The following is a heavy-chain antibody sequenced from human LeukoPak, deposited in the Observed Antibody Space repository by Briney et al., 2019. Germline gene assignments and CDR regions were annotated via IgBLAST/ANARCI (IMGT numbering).Heavy chain of an antibody. Sequence: SEPLSLTCTVSGYSISSGYYWGWIRQPPGKGLEWIGRIYHSVSTYYNSSLKSRVTISVDTSKNQFSLKLSSVTAADTAVYYCARVEEGYGSGRRENYYYYYVDVWGKGTTVTVSS. D-gene: IGHD3-10*01. CDR3: ARVEEGYGSGRRENYYYYYVDV. J-gene: IGHJ6*03. V-gene: IGHV4-38-2*02. CDR1: GYSISSGYY. CDR2: IYHSVST.